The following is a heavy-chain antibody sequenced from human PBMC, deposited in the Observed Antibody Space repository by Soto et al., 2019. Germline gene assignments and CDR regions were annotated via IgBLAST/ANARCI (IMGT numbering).Heavy chain of an antibody. D-gene: IGHD6-13*01. V-gene: IGHV3-30*03. CDR1: GFTFNNYG. Sequence: GGSLRLSCAASGFTFNNYGMHWVRQAPGKGLEWVAVISYDGSNKYYADSVKGRFTISRDNSKNTLYLQMNSLRAEDTAVYYCARESQSGYSSSWYFYYYYYGMDVWGQGTTVTVSS. CDR3: ARESQSGYSSSWYFYYYYYGMDV. CDR2: ISYDGSNK. J-gene: IGHJ6*02.